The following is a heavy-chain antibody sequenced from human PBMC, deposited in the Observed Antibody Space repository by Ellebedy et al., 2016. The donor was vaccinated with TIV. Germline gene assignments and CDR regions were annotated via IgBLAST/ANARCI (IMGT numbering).Heavy chain of an antibody. CDR3: ARLRNSASFWYNDF. Sequence: GESLKISCAASGFTFSSSWMSWVRQAPGKGLEWVANINQDGSEKYYLDSVRGRFTVSRDDAETSLYVQMNGLRAEDTAVYYCARLRNSASFWYNDFWGPGTLVSVSS. CDR2: INQDGSEK. D-gene: IGHD1-1*01. CDR1: GFTFSSSW. V-gene: IGHV3-7*03. J-gene: IGHJ4*02.